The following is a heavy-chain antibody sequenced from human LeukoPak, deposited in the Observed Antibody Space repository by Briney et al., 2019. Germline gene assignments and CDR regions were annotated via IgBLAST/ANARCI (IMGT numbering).Heavy chain of an antibody. CDR3: ARETSIWAARYIDY. V-gene: IGHV4-59*02. J-gene: IGHJ4*02. CDR2: IYYSGST. CDR1: GFTVSSNY. Sequence: GSLRLSCAASGFTVSSNYMSWVRQAPGKGLEWIGYIYYSGSTNYNPSLKSRVTISVDTSKNQFSLKLSSVTAADTAVYYCARETSIWAARYIDYWGQGTLVTVSS. D-gene: IGHD6-6*01.